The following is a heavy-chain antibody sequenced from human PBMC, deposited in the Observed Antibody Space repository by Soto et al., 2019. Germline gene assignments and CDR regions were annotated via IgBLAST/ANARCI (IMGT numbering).Heavy chain of an antibody. CDR3: ARDPNYYDSSGYYYGMDV. D-gene: IGHD3-22*01. CDR2: IIPIFGTA. V-gene: IGHV1-69*01. J-gene: IGHJ6*02. CDR1: GGPFTSYA. Sequence: VKVSCKASGGPFTSYASSWGRQAPGQGLEWMGGIIPIFGTANYAQKFQCRVTITADESTSTAYMELSSLRSEDTAVYYCARDPNYYDSSGYYYGMDVWGQGTTVTVSS.